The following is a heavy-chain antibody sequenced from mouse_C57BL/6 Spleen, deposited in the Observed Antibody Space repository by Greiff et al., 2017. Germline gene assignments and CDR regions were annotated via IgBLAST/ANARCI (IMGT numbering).Heavy chain of an antibody. D-gene: IGHD2-4*01. V-gene: IGHV5-17*01. CDR3: ARGDYHPLDY. Sequence: EVQLVESGGGLVKPGGSLKLSCAASGFTFSDYGMHWVRQAPEKGLEWVAYLSSGSSTIYYADTVKGRFTISRDNAKNTLFLQMTSLRAEDTAMYYCARGDYHPLDYWGQGTTLTVSS. CDR2: LSSGSSTI. CDR1: GFTFSDYG. J-gene: IGHJ2*01.